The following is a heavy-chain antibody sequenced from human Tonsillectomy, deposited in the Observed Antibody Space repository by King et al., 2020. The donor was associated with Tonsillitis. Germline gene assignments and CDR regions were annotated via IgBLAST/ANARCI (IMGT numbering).Heavy chain of an antibody. CDR3: ARLGAWYYFDY. CDR1: GFYISSGYY. D-gene: IGHD2-15*01. J-gene: IGHJ4*02. CDR2: IYHSGST. Sequence: QLQESGPGLVKPSETLSLTCAVSGFYISSGYYWGWVRQSTVKGLEWIGSIYHSGSTNYNPSLKSRVTMSVDTSKNQFSLKLSSVTAADTAVYYCARLGAWYYFDYWGQGTLVTVSS. V-gene: IGHV4-38-2*01.